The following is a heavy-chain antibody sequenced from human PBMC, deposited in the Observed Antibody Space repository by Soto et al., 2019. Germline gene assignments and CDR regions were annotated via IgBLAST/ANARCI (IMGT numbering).Heavy chain of an antibody. V-gene: IGHV1-46*01. CDR2: INPSGGST. J-gene: IGHJ4*02. CDR1: GYTFTSYY. Sequence: QVQLVQSGAEVKKPGASVKVSCKASGYTFTSYYMHWVRQAPGQGLEWMGIINPSGGSTSYAQKFQGRVNMTRDTSTSTVYMELSSLRSEDTAVYYCARDHGSVVVVTATFDYWGQGTLVTVSS. CDR3: ARDHGSVVVVTATFDY. D-gene: IGHD2-21*02.